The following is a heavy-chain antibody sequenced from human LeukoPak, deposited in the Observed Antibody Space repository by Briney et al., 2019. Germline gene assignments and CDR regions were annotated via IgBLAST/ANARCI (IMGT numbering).Heavy chain of an antibody. CDR1: GGSIRGYY. D-gene: IGHD2-8*02. Sequence: PSETLSLTCNVSGGSIRGYYWSWIRQPPGKGLEWIGEINHSGSTNYNPSLKSRVTISVDTSKNQFSLKLSSVTAADTAVYYCARGASYWPNAFDIWGQGTMVTVSS. CDR3: ARGASYWPNAFDI. J-gene: IGHJ3*02. V-gene: IGHV4-34*01. CDR2: INHSGST.